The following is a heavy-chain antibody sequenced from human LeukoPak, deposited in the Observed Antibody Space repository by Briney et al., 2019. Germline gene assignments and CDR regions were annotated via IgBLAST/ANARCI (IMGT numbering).Heavy chain of an antibody. J-gene: IGHJ3*02. CDR1: GFTFSSYS. V-gene: IGHV3-21*05. CDR3: ARRINRDCSSTSCLSVATISSYRAFDI. CDR2: ISGSSHDI. D-gene: IGHD2-2*01. Sequence: PGGSLRLSCAASGFTFSSYSMNWVRQAPGKGLEWVSYISGSSHDINYVDSVRGRFTVSRDNTKNSLFLQMNSLRVEDTPVYYCARRINRDCSSTSCLSVATISSYRAFDIWGQGTMVTVSS.